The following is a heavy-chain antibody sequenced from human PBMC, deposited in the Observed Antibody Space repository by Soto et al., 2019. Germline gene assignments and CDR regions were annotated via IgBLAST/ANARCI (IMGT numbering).Heavy chain of an antibody. J-gene: IGHJ5*02. Sequence: EVQLVQSGAEVKKPGESLKISCKGSGYIFTSYWIGWVRQMPGKGLEWMGIIYPGDSDTRYSPSFQGQVTISVDKSISTAYLQWSCLKAWDTVMYYCARGTSGGWYWCGPWGQGTLVTVSS. CDR2: IYPGDSDT. CDR3: ARGTSGGWYWCGP. CDR1: GYIFTSYW. V-gene: IGHV5-51*03. D-gene: IGHD6-19*01.